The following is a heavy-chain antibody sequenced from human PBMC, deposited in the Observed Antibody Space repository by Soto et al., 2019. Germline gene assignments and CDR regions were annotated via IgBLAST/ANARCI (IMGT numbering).Heavy chain of an antibody. V-gene: IGHV4-31*03. CDR1: GGSISSGGYY. Sequence: PSETLSLTCTVSGGSISSGGYYWSWIRQHPGKGLEWIGYIYYSGSTYYNPSLKSRVTISVDTSKNQFSLKLSSVTAADTAVYYCARSGRKVRGVIPYYFDYWGQGTLVTVSS. CDR3: ARSGRKVRGVIPYYFDY. D-gene: IGHD3-10*01. CDR2: IYYSGST. J-gene: IGHJ4*02.